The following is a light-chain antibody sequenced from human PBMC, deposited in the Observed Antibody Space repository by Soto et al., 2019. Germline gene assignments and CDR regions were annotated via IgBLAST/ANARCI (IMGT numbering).Light chain of an antibody. J-gene: IGKJ1*01. CDR1: QSISSY. Sequence: EIQTTQSPSSMSASVGDRVTITCRSSQSISSYLNWYQQKPGKAHKLLIYAASSLQSGVPSRFSGSGSGTDFTLTISSLQPEDFATYYCQQSYSTPRWTFGQGTKVDI. CDR2: AAS. CDR3: QQSYSTPRWT. V-gene: IGKV1-39*01.